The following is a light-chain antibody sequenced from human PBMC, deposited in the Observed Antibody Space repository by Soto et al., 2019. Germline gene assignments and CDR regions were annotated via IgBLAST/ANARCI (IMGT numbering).Light chain of an antibody. CDR1: SSNIGTNT. CDR2: NTN. Sequence: QSALTQPPSASGTPGQMVAISGSGSSSNIGTNTVNWYQQLPGSAPQLLIYNTNQRTSGVPGRFSGSKSGASASLAISGLQSEDEADYYCAAWDGSLNVVLFGGGTKLTVL. V-gene: IGLV1-44*01. J-gene: IGLJ2*01. CDR3: AAWDGSLNVVL.